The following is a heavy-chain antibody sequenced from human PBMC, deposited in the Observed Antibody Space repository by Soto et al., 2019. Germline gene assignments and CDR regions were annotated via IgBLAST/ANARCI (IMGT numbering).Heavy chain of an antibody. CDR2: ISWNSGSI. V-gene: IGHV3-9*01. CDR1: GFTFDDYA. J-gene: IGHJ4*02. CDR3: AKDHDRSTGPLGY. Sequence: EVQLVESGGGLVQPGRSLRLSCAASGFTFDDYAMHWVRQAPGKGLEWVSGISWNSGSIGYADSVMGRFTISRDNAKNSLYLQMNSLRAEDTALYYCAKDHDRSTGPLGYWGQGTLVTVSS. D-gene: IGHD3-16*02.